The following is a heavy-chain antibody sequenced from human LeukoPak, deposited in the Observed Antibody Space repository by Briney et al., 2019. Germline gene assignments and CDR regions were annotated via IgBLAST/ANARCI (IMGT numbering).Heavy chain of an antibody. V-gene: IGHV3-7*01. CDR3: TISNQARDTSGYPGDGY. CDR1: GFTFSSYW. Sequence: GGSLRLSCAASGFTFSSYWMSWVRQAPGKGLEWVASINQDGNEKSYVDSVKGRFTISRDNARNSLYLQMNSLRAEDTAMYYCTISNQARDTSGYPGDGYWGQGTLVTVSS. D-gene: IGHD3-22*01. CDR2: INQDGNEK. J-gene: IGHJ4*02.